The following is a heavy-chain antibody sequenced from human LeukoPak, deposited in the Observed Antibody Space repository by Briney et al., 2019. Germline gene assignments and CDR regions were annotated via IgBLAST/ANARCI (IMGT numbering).Heavy chain of an antibody. CDR3: ARVPASPLGIL. CDR2: IYYSGST. CDR1: GGSFSSGGNF. J-gene: IGHJ4*02. V-gene: IGHV4-30-2*01. D-gene: IGHD1-26*01. Sequence: PSETLSLTCTVYGGSFSSGGNFWTWIRQPPGKGLEWIGYIYYSGSTYYNPSLRSRVTMSVARSQNQFSLKLSSVTAADTAVYYCARVPASPLGILWGQGTLVTVSS.